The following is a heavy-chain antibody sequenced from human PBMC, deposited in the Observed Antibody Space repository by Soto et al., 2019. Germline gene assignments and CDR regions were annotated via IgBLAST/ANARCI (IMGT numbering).Heavy chain of an antibody. CDR1: GGSISTVDYW. CDR3: ARGPSGDKVDS. D-gene: IGHD7-27*01. Sequence: SETLSLTCTVSGGSISTVDYWWSWIRQSPDMGLEWIGHIYDGGRTYNNLSLESRVTMSVDTSKSQLSLTLSSVSAADTAVYYCARGPSGDKVDSWGQGTLVTVSS. V-gene: IGHV4-30-4*01. CDR2: IYDGGRT. J-gene: IGHJ4*02.